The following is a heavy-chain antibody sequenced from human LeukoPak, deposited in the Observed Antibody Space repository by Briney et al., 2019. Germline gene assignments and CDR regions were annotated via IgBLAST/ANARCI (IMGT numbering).Heavy chain of an antibody. Sequence: GGSLRLSCAASGFTFDDYAMHWVRQAPGKGLEWVSGISWDSGSIGYADSVKGRFTISRDNARNSLYLQMNSLRAEDTALYYCAKGYSSGWADAFDIWGQGTMVTVSS. CDR3: AKGYSSGWADAFDI. V-gene: IGHV3-9*01. J-gene: IGHJ3*02. CDR1: GFTFDDYA. CDR2: ISWDSGSI. D-gene: IGHD6-19*01.